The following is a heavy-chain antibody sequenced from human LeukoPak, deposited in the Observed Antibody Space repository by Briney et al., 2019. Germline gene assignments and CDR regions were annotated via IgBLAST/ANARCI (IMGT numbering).Heavy chain of an antibody. CDR3: ARDVRDGYTGEDYGMDV. Sequence: SVKVSCKASGGTFRSNAISWVRQAPGQGLEWMGGITPIFGTANYAQKFQGRVTITAVESMSTAYMELSSLRSEDTAVYYCARDVRDGYTGEDYGMDVWGQGTTVTVSS. J-gene: IGHJ6*02. V-gene: IGHV1-69*01. CDR2: ITPIFGTA. D-gene: IGHD5-24*01. CDR1: GGTFRSNA.